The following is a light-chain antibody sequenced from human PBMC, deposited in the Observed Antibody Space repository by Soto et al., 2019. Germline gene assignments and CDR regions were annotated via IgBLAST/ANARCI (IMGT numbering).Light chain of an antibody. V-gene: IGLV2-14*01. CDR2: EVT. Sequence: QSALTQPASVSGSPGQSITISCSGTNSVIGASNYVSWYQHHPDKAPKLIIYEVTDRPSGVSYRFSGSKSGNTASLTISGLQAEDEADYYCSSYTTTNTVIFGGGTKLTVL. J-gene: IGLJ2*01. CDR1: NSVIGASNY. CDR3: SSYTTTNTVI.